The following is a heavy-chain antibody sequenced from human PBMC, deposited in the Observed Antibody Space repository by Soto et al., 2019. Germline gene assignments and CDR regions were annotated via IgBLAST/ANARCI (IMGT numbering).Heavy chain of an antibody. Sequence: GGSLRLSCAASGFTFSSYWMSWVRQAPGKGLEWVANIKQDGSEKYYVDSVKGRFTISRDNAKNSLYLQMSSLKAEDTAVYYCARLRVLMVYAIPTFDYWGQGTLVTVSS. D-gene: IGHD2-8*01. CDR3: ARLRVLMVYAIPTFDY. V-gene: IGHV3-7*05. J-gene: IGHJ4*02. CDR2: IKQDGSEK. CDR1: GFTFSSYW.